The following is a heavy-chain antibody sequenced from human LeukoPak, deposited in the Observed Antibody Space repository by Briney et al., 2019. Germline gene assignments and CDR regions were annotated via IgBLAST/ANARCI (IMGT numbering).Heavy chain of an antibody. CDR2: IKQDGSEK. CDR1: GFTFSSYW. Sequence: TGGSLRLSRAPSGFTFSSYWMSWVRQAPGKGLEWVANIKQDGSEKYYVDSVKGRFTISRDNAKNSLYLQMNSLRAEDTAVYYCARKAYGLDVWGKGTTVTVSS. J-gene: IGHJ6*04. CDR3: ARKAYGLDV. V-gene: IGHV3-7*03.